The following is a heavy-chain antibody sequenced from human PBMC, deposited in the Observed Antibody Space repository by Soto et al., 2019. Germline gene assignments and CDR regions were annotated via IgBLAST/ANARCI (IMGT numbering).Heavy chain of an antibody. J-gene: IGHJ4*02. CDR3: ARVAGSSRTDY. V-gene: IGHV4-34*01. CDR2: INHSGST. CDR1: GGSFSGYY. D-gene: IGHD6-13*01. Sequence: QVQLQQWGAGLLKPSETLSLTCAVYGGSFSGYYWSWIRQPPGKGLEWIGEINHSGSTNYNPSLKSRVTISVDTSKNQFPLKLSSVTAADTAVYYCARVAGSSRTDYWGQGTLVTVSS.